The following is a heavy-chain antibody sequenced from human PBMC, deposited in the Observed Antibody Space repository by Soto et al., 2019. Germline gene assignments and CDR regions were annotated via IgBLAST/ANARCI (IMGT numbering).Heavy chain of an antibody. CDR2: IYYSGST. D-gene: IGHD2-21*02. CDR1: GGSISSSSYY. V-gene: IGHV4-39*01. Sequence: SETLSLTCTVSGGSISSSSYYWGWIRQPPGKGLECIGSIYYSGSTYYNPSLKSRVTITRDTSASTAYMELSSLRSEDTAVYYCARSIVVVTALDYWGQGTLVTVSS. J-gene: IGHJ4*02. CDR3: ARSIVVVTALDY.